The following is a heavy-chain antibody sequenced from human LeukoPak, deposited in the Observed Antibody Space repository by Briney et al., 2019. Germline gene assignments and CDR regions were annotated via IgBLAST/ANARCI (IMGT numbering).Heavy chain of an antibody. CDR3: ARVPLEMATTDAFDI. J-gene: IGHJ3*02. Sequence: SETLSLTCAVYGGSFSGYYWSWIRQPPGKGLEWIGEINHSGSTNYNPSLKGRVTISVDTSKNQFSLKLSSVTAADTAVYYCARVPLEMATTDAFDIWGQGTMVTVSS. CDR1: GGSFSGYY. V-gene: IGHV4-34*01. D-gene: IGHD5-24*01. CDR2: INHSGST.